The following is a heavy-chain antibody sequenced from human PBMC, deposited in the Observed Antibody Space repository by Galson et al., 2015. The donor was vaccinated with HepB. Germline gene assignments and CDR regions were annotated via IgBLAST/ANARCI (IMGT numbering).Heavy chain of an antibody. CDR2: IYYSGST. D-gene: IGHD3-3*01. V-gene: IGHV4-59*01. Sequence: ETLSLTCTVSGGSISSYYWSWIRQPPGKGLEWIGYIYYSGSTNYNPSLKSRVTISVDTSENQFSLKMSSVTAADTAVYYCARVPLEALHQSSDFWGGPVDYYMDVWGNGTTVTVSS. CDR1: GGSISSYY. CDR3: ARVPLEALHQSSDFWGGPVDYYMDV. J-gene: IGHJ6*03.